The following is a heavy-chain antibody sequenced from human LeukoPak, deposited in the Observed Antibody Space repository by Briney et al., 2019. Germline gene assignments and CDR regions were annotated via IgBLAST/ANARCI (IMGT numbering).Heavy chain of an antibody. CDR2: INPNSGGT. V-gene: IGHV1-2*02. CDR1: GYTFTGYY. CDR3: ARVAAARPLDFQH. D-gene: IGHD6-6*01. J-gene: IGHJ1*01. Sequence: GASVKVSCKASGYTFTGYYIHWVRQAPGQGLEWMGWINPNSGGTNYAQKFQGRVTMTRDTSISTAYMELSRLRSDDTAVYYCARVAAARPLDFQHWGQGTLVTVSS.